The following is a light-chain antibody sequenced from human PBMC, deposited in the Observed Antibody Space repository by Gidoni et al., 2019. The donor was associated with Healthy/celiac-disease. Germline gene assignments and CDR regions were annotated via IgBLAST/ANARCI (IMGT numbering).Light chain of an antibody. CDR3: QQRSNWPLT. Sequence: IVLTQSPATLSLSPGERATLSCRASQSVSSYLAWYQQKPGQAPRLLIYDATNRATGIPARFSGSGSGTDCTLTISSLEPEDFAVYYCQQRSNWPLTFGGXTKVEIK. V-gene: IGKV3-11*01. CDR1: QSVSSY. J-gene: IGKJ4*01. CDR2: DAT.